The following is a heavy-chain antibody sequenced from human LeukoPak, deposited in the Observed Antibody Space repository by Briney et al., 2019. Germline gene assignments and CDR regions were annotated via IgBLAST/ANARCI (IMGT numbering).Heavy chain of an antibody. D-gene: IGHD5-12*01. Sequence: SETLSLTCTVSGGSISSYYWSWIRQPPGKGLEWIGDIYYSGSTNYNPSLKSRVTISVDTSKNQFSLTLSSVTAADTAVYYCARHSRGYDSEFGYWGQGTLVTVSS. CDR1: GGSISSYY. CDR3: ARHSRGYDSEFGY. V-gene: IGHV4-59*08. J-gene: IGHJ4*02. CDR2: IYYSGST.